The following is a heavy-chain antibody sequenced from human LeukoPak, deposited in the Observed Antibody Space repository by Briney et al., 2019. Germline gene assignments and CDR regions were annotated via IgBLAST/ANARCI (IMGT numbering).Heavy chain of an antibody. CDR1: GGSISSYY. CDR2: IYYSGST. J-gene: IGHJ4*02. V-gene: IGHV4-59*08. D-gene: IGHD2-2*01. CDR3: ARQGQYQLLYYFDY. Sequence: SETLSLTCTVSGGSISSYYWSWIRQPPGKGLEWIGYIYYSGSTNYNPSLKSRVTISVDTSKNQFSLKLSSVTAADTAVYYCARQGQYQLLYYFDYWGQGTLVTVSS.